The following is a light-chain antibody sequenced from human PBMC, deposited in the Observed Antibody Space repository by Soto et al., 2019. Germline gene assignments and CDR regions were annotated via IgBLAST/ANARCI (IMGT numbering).Light chain of an antibody. CDR2: DAS. CDR3: QQRSNWPAIT. J-gene: IGKJ5*01. Sequence: ELVMTQSPGTLSLGPGERATLSCRAIHSFSSYFAWYQQKPGQAPRLLIYDASNRATGIPARFSGSGSGTDFTLTISSLEPEDFAVYYCQQRSNWPAITFGQGTRLEIK. V-gene: IGKV3-11*01. CDR1: HSFSSY.